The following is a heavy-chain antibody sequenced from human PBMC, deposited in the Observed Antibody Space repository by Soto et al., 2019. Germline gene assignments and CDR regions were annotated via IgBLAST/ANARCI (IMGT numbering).Heavy chain of an antibody. J-gene: IGHJ4*02. CDR2: ISSDGANT. D-gene: IGHD3-9*01. V-gene: IGHV3-23*01. Sequence: GGSLRLSCAVFGFTFNSRSSHAISWVRQAPGKGPEWVSTISSDGANTHYAEFVRGRFTISKDTSRNAVDLHLNSLAAEDTGMYVCVSWVSQHFDNWGRGILVTVSS. CDR1: GFTFNSRSSHA. CDR3: VSWVSQHFDN.